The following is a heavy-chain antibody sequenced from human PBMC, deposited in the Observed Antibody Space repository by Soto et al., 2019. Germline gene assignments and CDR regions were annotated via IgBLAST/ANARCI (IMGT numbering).Heavy chain of an antibody. J-gene: IGHJ5*02. CDR3: VRRSFCPTTTCYNLAWFAP. CDR2: IWYDGSDK. Sequence: XVSLRLYFVTSGFTVSDFGMQGVRQAPGKGLEWVAVIWYDGSDKYYADSVKGRFTISRDSSKNTVYLQMNSLRAEDTAVYYCVRRSFCPTTTCYNLAWFAPWGQGTLVTVSS. V-gene: IGHV3-33*03. D-gene: IGHD2-2*02. CDR1: GFTVSDFG.